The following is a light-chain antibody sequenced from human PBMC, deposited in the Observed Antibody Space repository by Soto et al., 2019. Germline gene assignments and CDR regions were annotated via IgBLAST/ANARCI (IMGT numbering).Light chain of an antibody. Sequence: DIQMIQSPSTLSASVGDRVTITCRASQSINSWLAWYQQKPGRAPQLLIYEASSLENGVPSRFSGSGSGTEFTLTISSLRPDDFATYYCQQYISYSYTFGQGTKLEI. CDR3: QQYISYSYT. V-gene: IGKV1-5*03. J-gene: IGKJ2*01. CDR1: QSINSW. CDR2: EAS.